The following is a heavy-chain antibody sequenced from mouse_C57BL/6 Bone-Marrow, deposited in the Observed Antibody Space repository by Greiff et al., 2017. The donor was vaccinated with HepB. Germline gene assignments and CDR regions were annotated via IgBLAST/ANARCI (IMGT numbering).Heavy chain of an antibody. Sequence: EVKVVESEGGLVQPGSSMKLSCTASGFTFSDYYMAWVRQVPEKGLEWVANINYDGSSTYYLDSLKSRFIISRDNAKNILYLQMSSLKSEDTATYYCARDEGLLSYFDYWGEGTTLTVSS. CDR2: INYDGSST. D-gene: IGHD2-3*01. CDR3: ARDEGLLSYFDY. V-gene: IGHV5-16*01. J-gene: IGHJ2*01. CDR1: GFTFSDYY.